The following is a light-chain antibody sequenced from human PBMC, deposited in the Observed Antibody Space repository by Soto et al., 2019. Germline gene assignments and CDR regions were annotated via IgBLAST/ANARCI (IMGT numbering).Light chain of an antibody. CDR3: QQYSNWPLIT. CDR1: QSVSSN. CDR2: GAS. V-gene: IGKV3-15*01. Sequence: EIVMTQSPANLSVSPGERATLSCRASQSVSSNLAWYQQKPGQAPRLLIYGASTRATGIPARFSGSGSGTEFTLTISSLQSEDFAVYHCQQYSNWPLITFGQGTRLEIK. J-gene: IGKJ5*01.